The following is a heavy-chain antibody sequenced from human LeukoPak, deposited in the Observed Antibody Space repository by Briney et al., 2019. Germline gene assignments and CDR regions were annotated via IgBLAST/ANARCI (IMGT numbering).Heavy chain of an antibody. CDR2: IYYSGGT. CDR3: AGTVPYYYDSSGYYYGAGEGFSFDY. Sequence: SSETLSLTCTVSGGSISSGGYYWSWIRQPPGKGLEWIGYIYYSGGTYYNPSLKSRVTISVDTSKNQFSLKLSSVTAADTAVYYCAGTVPYYYDSSGYYYGAGEGFSFDYWGQGTLVTVSS. V-gene: IGHV4-31*03. D-gene: IGHD3-22*01. J-gene: IGHJ4*02. CDR1: GGSISSGGYY.